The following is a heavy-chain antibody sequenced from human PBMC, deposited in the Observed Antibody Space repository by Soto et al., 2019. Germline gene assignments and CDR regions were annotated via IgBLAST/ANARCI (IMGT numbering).Heavy chain of an antibody. CDR3: AIDRPSLDGGREMDV. CDR1: GFTFSSYS. J-gene: IGHJ6*04. Sequence: GGSLRLSCAASGFTFSSYSMNWVRQAPGKGLEWVSSISSSSSYIYYADSVKGRFTISRDNAKNSLYLQMNGLRAEDTAVYYCAIDRPSLDGGREMDVWGKGTTVTVSS. D-gene: IGHD3-3*01. V-gene: IGHV3-21*01. CDR2: ISSSSSYI.